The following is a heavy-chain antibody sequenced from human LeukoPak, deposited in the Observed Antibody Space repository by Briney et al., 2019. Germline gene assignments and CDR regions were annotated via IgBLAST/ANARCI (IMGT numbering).Heavy chain of an antibody. CDR1: GLTFDDYG. Sequence: GGSLRLSCAASGLTFDDYGMSWVRQAPGKGLEWVSGINWNGGSTGYADSVKGRFTISRDNAKNSLYLQMNSLRAEDTALYYCARGTLKAAATDFDYWGQGTLVTVSS. D-gene: IGHD6-13*01. CDR3: ARGTLKAAATDFDY. V-gene: IGHV3-20*04. J-gene: IGHJ4*02. CDR2: INWNGGST.